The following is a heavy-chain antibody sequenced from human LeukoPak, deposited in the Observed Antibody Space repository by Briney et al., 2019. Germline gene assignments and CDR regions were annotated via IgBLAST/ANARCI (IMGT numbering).Heavy chain of an antibody. D-gene: IGHD2-2*01. CDR3: ARSVVPAANAFDT. V-gene: IGHV4-34*01. CDR2: IYYSGST. J-gene: IGHJ3*02. Sequence: PSETLSLTCAVYGGSFSSYYWGWIRQPPGKGLEWIGSIYYSGSTYYNPSLKSRVTISVDTSKNQFSLKLSSVTAADTAVYYCARSVVPAANAFDTWGQGTMVTVSS. CDR1: GGSFSSYY.